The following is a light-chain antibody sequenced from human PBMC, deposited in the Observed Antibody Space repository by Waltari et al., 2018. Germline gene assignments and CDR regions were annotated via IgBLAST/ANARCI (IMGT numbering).Light chain of an antibody. CDR1: SHDVGGSNE. CDR3: SSYTSSSTLWV. V-gene: IGLV2-14*03. J-gene: IGLJ3*02. Sequence: QSALTQPASVSGSPGQSITISCTGTSHDVGGSNEVSWYQQPPGKAPKLMIYDVSNRPSGVSNRFSGSKSGNTASLTISGLQAEDEADYYCSSYTSSSTLWVFGGGTKLTVL. CDR2: DVS.